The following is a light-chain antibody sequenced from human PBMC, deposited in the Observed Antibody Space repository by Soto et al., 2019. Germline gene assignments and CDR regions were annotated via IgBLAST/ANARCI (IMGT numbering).Light chain of an antibody. CDR3: QQYDNSLYT. V-gene: IGKV3-20*01. J-gene: IGKJ2*01. Sequence: EIVLTQSPGTLSLSPGERATLSCRASQSVSSSYLAWYQQKPGQPPRLLIYAASSRATGIPVRFSGSGSGTDFTLTISRLEPEDFAVYYCQQYDNSLYTFGQGTKLEIK. CDR2: AAS. CDR1: QSVSSSY.